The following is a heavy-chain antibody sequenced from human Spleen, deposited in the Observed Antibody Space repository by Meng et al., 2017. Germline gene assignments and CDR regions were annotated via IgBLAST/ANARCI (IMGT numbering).Heavy chain of an antibody. V-gene: IGHV3-49*04. CDR2: IRSKAYGGTT. D-gene: IGHD3-9*01. CDR3: TRTPPLPTPYDTFWATYDY. J-gene: IGHJ4*02. Sequence: GESLKISCTASGFTFGDYAMSWVRQAPGKGLEWVGFIRSKAYGGTTEYAASVKGRFTISRDDSKSITYLQMNSLKTEDTAVYYCTRTPPLPTPYDTFWATYDYWGQGTLVTVSS. CDR1: GFTFGDYA.